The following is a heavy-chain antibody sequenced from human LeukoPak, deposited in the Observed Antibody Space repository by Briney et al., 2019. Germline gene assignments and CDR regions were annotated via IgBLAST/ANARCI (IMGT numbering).Heavy chain of an antibody. Sequence: PGGSLRLSCAASGFTFSSYDMHWVRQAPGKGLEWVAFIRYDGSNKYYADSVKGRFIISRDNSKNTLCLQMSSVRAEDTAVYYCANENGGPDYWGQGTLVTVSS. CDR2: IRYDGSNK. CDR1: GFTFSSYD. D-gene: IGHD3-10*01. J-gene: IGHJ4*02. V-gene: IGHV3-30*02. CDR3: ANENGGPDY.